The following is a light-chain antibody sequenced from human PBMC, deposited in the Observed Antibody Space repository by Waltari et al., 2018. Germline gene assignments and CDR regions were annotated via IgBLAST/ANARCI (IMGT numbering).Light chain of an antibody. J-gene: IGKJ4*01. CDR2: GAS. V-gene: IGKV3-15*01. Sequence: SCRASQSVTSNLAWYQQKPGQALRLLIHGASTRATGVPARFSGSGYGTEFTLTISRLQSEDFAVYYCQQHNNWPLTFGGGTKVEIK. CDR3: QQHNNWPLT. CDR1: QSVTSN.